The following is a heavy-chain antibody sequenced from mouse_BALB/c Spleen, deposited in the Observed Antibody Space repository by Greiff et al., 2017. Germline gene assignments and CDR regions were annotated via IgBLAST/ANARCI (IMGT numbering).Heavy chain of an antibody. CDR2: ISSGSSTI. D-gene: IGHD1-1*01. V-gene: IGHV5-17*02. CDR3: ARWYYGSSMDSYAMDY. Sequence: EVQGVESGGGLVQPGGSRKLSCAASGFTFSSFGMHWVRQAPEKGLEWVAYISSGSSTIYYADTVKGRFTISRDNPKNTLFLQMTSLRSEDTAMYYCARWYYGSSMDSYAMDYWGQGTSVTVSS. J-gene: IGHJ4*01. CDR1: GFTFSSFG.